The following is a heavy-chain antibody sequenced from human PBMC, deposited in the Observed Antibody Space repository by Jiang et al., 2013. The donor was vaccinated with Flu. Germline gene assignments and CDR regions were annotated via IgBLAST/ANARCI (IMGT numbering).Heavy chain of an antibody. CDR3: AKDAAYSSSLYYFDY. Sequence: VSAISGSGGSTYYADSVKGRFTISRDNSKNTLYLQMNSLRAEDTAVYYCAKDAAYSSSLYYFDYWGQGTLVTVSS. J-gene: IGHJ4*02. CDR2: ISGSGGST. D-gene: IGHD6-13*01. V-gene: IGHV3-23*01.